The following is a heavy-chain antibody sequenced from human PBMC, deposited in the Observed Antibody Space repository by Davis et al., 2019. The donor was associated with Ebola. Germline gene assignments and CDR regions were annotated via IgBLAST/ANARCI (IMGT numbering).Heavy chain of an antibody. Sequence: GESLKISCAASGFTFSSYWMHWVRQAPGKGLVWVSRINTDGSFTDYVDSVKGRFTISRDNSKNTLYLQMNSLQAGDTAIYYCAKASRYSSDFDYWGQGILVTVSS. CDR1: GFTFSSYW. V-gene: IGHV3-74*01. CDR2: INTDGSFT. J-gene: IGHJ4*02. D-gene: IGHD6-25*01. CDR3: AKASRYSSDFDY.